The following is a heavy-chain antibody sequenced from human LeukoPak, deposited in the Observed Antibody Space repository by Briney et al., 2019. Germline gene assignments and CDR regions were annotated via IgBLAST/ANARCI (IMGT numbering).Heavy chain of an antibody. CDR2: IYYSGST. J-gene: IGHJ4*02. Sequence: SETLSLTCTVSGGSISSYYWSWIRQPPGKGLEWIGYIYYSGSTNYNPSLKSRVTISVDTSKNQFSLKLSSVTAADTAVYHCASGYSGSYPFDYWGQGTLVTVSS. CDR1: GGSISSYY. D-gene: IGHD1-26*01. V-gene: IGHV4-59*12. CDR3: ASGYSGSYPFDY.